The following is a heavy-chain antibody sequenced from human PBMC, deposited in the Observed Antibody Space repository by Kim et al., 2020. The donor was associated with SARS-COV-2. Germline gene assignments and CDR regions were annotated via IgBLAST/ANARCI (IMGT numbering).Heavy chain of an antibody. CDR2: ISSSGTYT. CDR3: ARTGGFTYGSQKFDY. Sequence: GGSLRLSCAASGFTFSDYYMNWIRQAPGKGLEWVSYISSSGTYTNYAYSVKGRFTISRDTAENSLYLQMNSLRAEDAAVYYCARTGGFTYGSQKFDYWG. V-gene: IGHV3-11*03. CDR1: GFTFSDYY. D-gene: IGHD5-18*01. J-gene: IGHJ4*01.